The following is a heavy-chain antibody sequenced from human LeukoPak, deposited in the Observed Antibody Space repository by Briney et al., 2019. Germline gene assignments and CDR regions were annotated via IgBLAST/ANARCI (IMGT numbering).Heavy chain of an antibody. CDR3: AGDILTGYYNSAAFDI. V-gene: IGHV4-59*08. CDR1: GGSISGYY. D-gene: IGHD3-9*01. CDR2: IYYSGST. J-gene: IGHJ3*02. Sequence: SETLSLTCTVSGGSISGYYWSWIRQPPGKGLEWIGYIYYSGSTNYNPSLKSRVTISVDTSKNQFSLKLSSVTAADTAVYYCAGDILTGYYNSAAFDIWGQGTMVTVSS.